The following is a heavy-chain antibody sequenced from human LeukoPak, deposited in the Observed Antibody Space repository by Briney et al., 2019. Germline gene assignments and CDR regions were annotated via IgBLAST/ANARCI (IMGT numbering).Heavy chain of an antibody. V-gene: IGHV5-51*01. CDR3: ARSVGGYSSGWYDAFDI. Sequence: GESLKISCKGSGYSFTSYWIGWVRQMPGKGLEWMGIIYPGDSDTRYSPSFQGQVTISADKSISTAYLQWSSLKASDTAMYYCARSVGGYSSGWYDAFDIWGQGTVVTVSS. D-gene: IGHD6-19*01. J-gene: IGHJ3*02. CDR2: IYPGDSDT. CDR1: GYSFTSYW.